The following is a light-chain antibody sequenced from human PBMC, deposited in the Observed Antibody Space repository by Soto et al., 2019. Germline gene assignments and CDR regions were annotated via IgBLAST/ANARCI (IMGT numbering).Light chain of an antibody. J-gene: IGKJ1*01. CDR1: QSVTNSY. CDR3: QQYFKSPWT. Sequence: EIVMTQSPVSLSVSPGERATLSCRASQSVTNSYLAWYQQKPGQAPRLLIYGASSRATGIPDRFSGSGSGTDFVLTISRLEPEDFAVYYCQQYFKSPWTFGQGTKVDIK. V-gene: IGKV3-20*01. CDR2: GAS.